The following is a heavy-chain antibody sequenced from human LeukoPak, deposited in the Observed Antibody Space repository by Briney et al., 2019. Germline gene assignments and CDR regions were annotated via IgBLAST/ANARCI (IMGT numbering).Heavy chain of an antibody. Sequence: KASETLSLTCTVSGGSISSYYWNWIRQPPGKALEWLGYAYYSGSTNYNPSLKTRLTISVDTSKAQFSPTLSSVTAADTAIYYCASRSGRNYYGMDVWGQGTTVIVSS. V-gene: IGHV4-59*01. CDR3: ASRSGRNYYGMDV. D-gene: IGHD3-10*01. J-gene: IGHJ6*02. CDR1: GGSISSYY. CDR2: AYYSGST.